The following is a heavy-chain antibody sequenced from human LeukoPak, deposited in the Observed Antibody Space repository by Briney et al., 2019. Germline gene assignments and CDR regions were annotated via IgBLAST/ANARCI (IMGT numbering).Heavy chain of an antibody. CDR1: GGTFSSYA. J-gene: IGHJ4*02. Sequence: ASVKVSCKASGGTFSSYAISWVRQAPGQGLEWMGGIIPIFGTANYAQKFQGRVTITADESTSTAYMELSSLRSEDTAVYYCAKDRQWLSSGYYFDYWGQGTLVTVSS. CDR2: IIPIFGTA. D-gene: IGHD3-22*01. V-gene: IGHV1-69*13. CDR3: AKDRQWLSSGYYFDY.